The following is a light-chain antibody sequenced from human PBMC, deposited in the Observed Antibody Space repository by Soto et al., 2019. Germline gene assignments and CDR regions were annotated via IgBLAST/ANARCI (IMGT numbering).Light chain of an antibody. Sequence: EIVMTQSPGTLSVSPGERATLCCRASQSVSINLAWYQQKPDQVPRLLIYGASSRATGIPARFSASGSGTDFTLTISDVQPEDFALYYCHQRQSWPRTFGQGTKVDIK. CDR1: QSVSIN. CDR3: HQRQSWPRT. J-gene: IGKJ1*01. CDR2: GAS. V-gene: IGKV3-15*01.